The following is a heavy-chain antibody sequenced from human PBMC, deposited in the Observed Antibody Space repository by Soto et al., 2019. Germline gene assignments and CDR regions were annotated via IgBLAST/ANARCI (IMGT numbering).Heavy chain of an antibody. CDR3: ARELPQRQGRNMDV. V-gene: IGHV4-31*03. Sequence: PSETLSLTCTVTGGSMTSGDQYWTWIRHRPGEGLEGFGYINHRGNLYYNPSRKSRVSMSVDTSKNQFSLNLSSVTAADTAVYYCARELPQRQGRNMDVWGQGTTVSV. J-gene: IGHJ6*02. CDR1: GGSMTSGDQY. D-gene: IGHD1-1*01. CDR2: INHRGNL.